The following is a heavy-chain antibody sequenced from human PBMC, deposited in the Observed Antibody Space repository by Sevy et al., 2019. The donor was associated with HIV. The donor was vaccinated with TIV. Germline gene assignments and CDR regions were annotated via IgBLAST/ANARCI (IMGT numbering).Heavy chain of an antibody. CDR2: ISWNSGSI. V-gene: IGHV3-9*01. CDR1: GFTFDDYA. CDR3: ARGGYVVYYGMDV. J-gene: IGHJ6*02. D-gene: IGHD5-12*01. Sequence: GGYLRLSCAASGFTFDDYAMHWVRQAPGKGLEWVSGISWNSGSIGYADSVKGRFTISRDNAKNSLYLQMNSLRAEDTALYYCARGGYVVYYGMDVWGQGTTVTVSS.